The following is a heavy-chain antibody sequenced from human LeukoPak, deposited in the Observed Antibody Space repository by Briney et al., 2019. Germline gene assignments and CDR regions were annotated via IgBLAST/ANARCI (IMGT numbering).Heavy chain of an antibody. CDR2: IKSKTDGETT. V-gene: IGHV3-15*01. CDR1: GFTFSNAW. CDR3: ATDRRWELTQDY. D-gene: IGHD1-26*01. J-gene: IGHJ4*02. Sequence: MPGGSLRLSCAASGFTFSNAWMSWVRQAPGKGLEWVGRIKSKTDGETTDYAGPVKGRFTISRDDSKNTLYLQMNSLKTEDTAVYYCATDRRWELTQDYWGQGTLVTVSS.